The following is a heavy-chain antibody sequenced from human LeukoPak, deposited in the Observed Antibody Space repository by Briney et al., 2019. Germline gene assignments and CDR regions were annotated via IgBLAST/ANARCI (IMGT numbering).Heavy chain of an antibody. CDR2: INSDGSST. V-gene: IGHV3-74*01. D-gene: IGHD6-13*01. J-gene: IGHJ3*02. CDR1: GFTFSSYW. Sequence: GGSLRLSCAASGFTFSSYWMHWVRQAPGKGLVWVSRINSDGSSTSYADSVKGRFTISRENSKNTLYLQMNSLRAEDTAVYYCATDLGAGLSSSWFSAFDIWGQGTMVTVSS. CDR3: ATDLGAGLSSSWFSAFDI.